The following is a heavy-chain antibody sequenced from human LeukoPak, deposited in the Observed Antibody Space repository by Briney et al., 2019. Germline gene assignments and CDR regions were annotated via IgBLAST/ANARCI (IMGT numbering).Heavy chain of an antibody. Sequence: GGSLRLSCAASGFTFSSYAMSWVRQAPGKGLEWVSAISGSGGSTYYADSEKGRFTISRDNSKNTLYLQMNSLRAEDTAVYYCAKDIVVVPAAIRGPNYYYGMDVWGKGTTVTVSS. J-gene: IGHJ6*04. V-gene: IGHV3-23*01. CDR3: AKDIVVVPAAIRGPNYYYGMDV. CDR1: GFTFSSYA. CDR2: ISGSGGST. D-gene: IGHD2-2*01.